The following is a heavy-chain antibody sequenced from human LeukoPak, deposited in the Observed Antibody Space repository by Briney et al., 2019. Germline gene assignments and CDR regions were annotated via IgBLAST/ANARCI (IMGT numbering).Heavy chain of an antibody. CDR2: ISAYNGNT. D-gene: IGHD6-19*01. CDR3: ARTPREQWLVQVDY. CDR1: GYTFTGYY. V-gene: IGHV1-18*04. Sequence: ASVKVSCKASGYTFTGYYMHWVRQAPGQGLEWMGWISAYNGNTNYAQKLQGRVTMTTDTSTSTAYMELRGLRSDDTAVYYCARTPREQWLVQVDYWGQGTLVTVSS. J-gene: IGHJ4*02.